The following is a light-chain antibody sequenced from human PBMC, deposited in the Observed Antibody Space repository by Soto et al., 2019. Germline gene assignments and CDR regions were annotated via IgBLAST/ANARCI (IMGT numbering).Light chain of an antibody. CDR2: DAS. V-gene: IGKV3-11*01. J-gene: IGKJ4*01. CDR3: QQRSNWPPDT. CDR1: QSVSSY. Sequence: EIVLTQSPATLSLSPGERATLSCRASQSVSSYLAWYQQKPGQAPRLLIYDASNRATGIPARFSGSGSGTDFTLNISSLEPEDFAVYYCQQRSNWPPDTFGGGTKVEIK.